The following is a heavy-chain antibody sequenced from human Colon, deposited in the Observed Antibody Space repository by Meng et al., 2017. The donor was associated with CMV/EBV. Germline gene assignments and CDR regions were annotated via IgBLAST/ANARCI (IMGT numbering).Heavy chain of an antibody. CDR1: GFTFADHA. J-gene: IGHJ6*02. CDR2: INWNSGNI. Sequence: SLKISCAASGFTFADHAMHWVRQVPGKGLEWVAVINWNSGNIGYADSVKGRFTISRDNAKNSLYLQMNSLRAEDTAVYYCARDKKLELRGYYYYGMDVWGQGTTVTVSS. CDR3: ARDKKLELRGYYYYGMDV. D-gene: IGHD1-7*01. V-gene: IGHV3-9*01.